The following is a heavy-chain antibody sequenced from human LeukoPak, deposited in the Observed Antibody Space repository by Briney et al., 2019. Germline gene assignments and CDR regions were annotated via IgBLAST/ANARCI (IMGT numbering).Heavy chain of an antibody. J-gene: IGHJ4*02. Sequence: QPGGSLRLSRTASGFTFSSYEMNWVRQGLEWISYIHRGASAIYYADSVKGRFAISRDDAKNSLYLQMDSLRVEDTAIYYCARGHSDALFYWGQGTRVTVSS. CDR3: ARGHSDALFY. V-gene: IGHV3-48*03. CDR2: IHRGASAI. CDR1: GFTFSSYE. D-gene: IGHD2-21*02.